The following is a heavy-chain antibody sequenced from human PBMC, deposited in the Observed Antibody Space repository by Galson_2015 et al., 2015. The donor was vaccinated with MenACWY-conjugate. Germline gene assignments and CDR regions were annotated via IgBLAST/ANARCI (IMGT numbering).Heavy chain of an antibody. CDR3: ARGAGRFFQY. D-gene: IGHD6-13*01. CDR2: TYYGSKWYS. V-gene: IGHV6-1*01. Sequence: CAISGDRVSSHSAAWNWIRQSQSRGLEWLGRTYYGSKWYSDYAVSVKSRIAINEDTSKSQFSLHLNSVTPEDTAVYYCARGAGRFFQYWGQGTLVAVSS. J-gene: IGHJ4*02. CDR1: GDRVSSHSAA.